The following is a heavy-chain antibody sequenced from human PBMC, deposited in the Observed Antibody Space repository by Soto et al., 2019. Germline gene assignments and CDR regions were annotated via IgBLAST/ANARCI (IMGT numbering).Heavy chain of an antibody. D-gene: IGHD6-13*01. CDR3: ARAAAGDYFDY. J-gene: IGHJ4*02. CDR1: GFTVSSKY. V-gene: IGHV3-66*01. Sequence: GGSLRLSCAASGFTVSSKYMTWVRQAPGKGLEWVSLIQSGGTTYYADSVKGRFTISRDNSKNTLYLQMNSLRAEDTAVYYCARAAAGDYFDYWGQGTLVTVSS. CDR2: IQSGGTT.